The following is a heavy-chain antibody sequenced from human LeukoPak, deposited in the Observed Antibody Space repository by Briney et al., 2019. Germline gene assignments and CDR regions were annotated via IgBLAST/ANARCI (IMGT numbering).Heavy chain of an antibody. CDR1: GGSISSYY. Sequence: SETLSLTCTVSGGSISSYYWSWIRQPPGKGLEWIGYIYYSGSTTYNPSLKSRVTISVDTSKNQFSLNLSSVTAADTAVYYCARVAVGNYYYMDVWGRGTTVTVSS. CDR3: ARVAVGNYYYMDV. CDR2: IYYSGST. V-gene: IGHV4-59*01. D-gene: IGHD4-23*01. J-gene: IGHJ6*03.